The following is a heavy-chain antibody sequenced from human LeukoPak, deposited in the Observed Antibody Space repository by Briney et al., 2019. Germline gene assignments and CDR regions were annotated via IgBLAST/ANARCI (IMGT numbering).Heavy chain of an antibody. CDR1: GFTFSSYA. D-gene: IGHD6-19*01. Sequence: GGSVRLSCAASGFTFSSYAMSWVRQAPGKGLEWVSAINGSGGSTYYADSVKGRFTISRDNSKNTLYLQMNSLRAEDTAVYYCAKFPRIAVAGPDAFDIWGQGTMVTVSS. V-gene: IGHV3-23*01. J-gene: IGHJ3*02. CDR3: AKFPRIAVAGPDAFDI. CDR2: INGSGGST.